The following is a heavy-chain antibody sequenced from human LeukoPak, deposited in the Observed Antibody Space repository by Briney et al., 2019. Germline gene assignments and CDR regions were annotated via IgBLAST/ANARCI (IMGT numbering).Heavy chain of an antibody. CDR2: INSDGSST. D-gene: IGHD5-24*01. V-gene: IGHV3-74*01. Sequence: PGGSLRLSCAASGFTFSSYWMHWVRQAPGKGLVWVSHINSDGSSTNYADSVKGRFTISRDNAKNTLYLQMNSLRAEDTAVYYCAREMSTGGFDYWGQGTLVTVSS. CDR1: GFTFSSYW. CDR3: AREMSTGGFDY. J-gene: IGHJ4*02.